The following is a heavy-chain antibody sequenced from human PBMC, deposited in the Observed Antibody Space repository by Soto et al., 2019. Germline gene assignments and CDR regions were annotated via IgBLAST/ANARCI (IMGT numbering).Heavy chain of an antibody. CDR3: ARAIRGYVT. CDR2: INAGNGDT. CDR1: GISYSTYV. J-gene: IGHJ4*02. V-gene: IGHV1-3*01. D-gene: IGHD5-12*01. Sequence: VQLVQSGAEVKKPGASVRISCTASGISYSTYVIHWVRQAPGQGLEWMGWINAGNGDTRYSQRFQGRVTLTRDTSATTTYMDLSSLRSEDTSIYYCARAIRGYVTWGQGTLVTVSS.